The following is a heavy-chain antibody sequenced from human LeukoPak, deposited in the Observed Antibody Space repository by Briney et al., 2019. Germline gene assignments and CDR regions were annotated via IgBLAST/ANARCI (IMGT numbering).Heavy chain of an antibody. V-gene: IGHV3-15*01. Sequence: GGLLRLSCAASGFTFSNAWMSWVRQAPGKGLKWVGRIKSKTDGGTTDYAAPVKGRFTISRDDSKNTLYLQMNSLKTEDTAVYYCTTEQNVLRYFDWFFWFDYWGQGTLFPLSS. CDR1: GFTFSNAW. D-gene: IGHD3-9*01. J-gene: IGHJ4*02. CDR3: TTEQNVLRYFDWFFWFDY. CDR2: IKSKTDGGTT.